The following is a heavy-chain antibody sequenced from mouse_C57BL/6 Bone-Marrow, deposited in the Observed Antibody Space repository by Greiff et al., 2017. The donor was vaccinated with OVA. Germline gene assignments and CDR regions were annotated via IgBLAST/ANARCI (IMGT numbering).Heavy chain of an antibody. CDR1: GYTFTSYW. CDR2: IDPSDSYT. V-gene: IGHV1-50*01. CDR3: ASAVFAY. Sequence: QVQLQQPGAELVKPGASVKLSCKASGYTFTSYWMQWVKQRPGQGLEWIGEIDPSDSYTNYNQKVKGKATLTVDTSSSTAYMQISSLTSEDSAVYYYASAVFAYWDQGTLVTVSA. J-gene: IGHJ3*01.